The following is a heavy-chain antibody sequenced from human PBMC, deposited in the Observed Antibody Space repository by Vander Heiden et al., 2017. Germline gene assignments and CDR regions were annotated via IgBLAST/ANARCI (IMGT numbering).Heavy chain of an antibody. CDR3: AKGGDYDFWSGDFDY. D-gene: IGHD3-3*01. V-gene: IGHV3-9*01. J-gene: IGHJ4*02. Sequence: EVQPVESGGGLVQPGRSLRLSGPAPGFPFDVYAMRWVRQAPGKGLEWVSGISWNSGSIGYADSVKGRFIISRDNAKNSLYLQMNSLRAEDTALYYCAKGGDYDFWSGDFDYWGQGTLVTVSS. CDR2: ISWNSGSI. CDR1: GFPFDVYA.